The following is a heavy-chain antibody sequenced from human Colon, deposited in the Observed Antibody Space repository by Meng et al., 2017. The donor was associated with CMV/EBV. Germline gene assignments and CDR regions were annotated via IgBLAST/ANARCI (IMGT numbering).Heavy chain of an antibody. V-gene: IGHV1-8*01. CDR1: GYTHTTYY. Sequence: ASVKVSCKASGYTHTTYYMHWVRQAPGQGLEWMGWMNPNSGNTGYAQKFQGRVTITRNTSISTAYMELSSLRSEDTAVYYCARGVGATYNWFDPWGQGTLVTVSS. D-gene: IGHD1-26*01. J-gene: IGHJ5*02. CDR3: ARGVGATYNWFDP. CDR2: MNPNSGNT.